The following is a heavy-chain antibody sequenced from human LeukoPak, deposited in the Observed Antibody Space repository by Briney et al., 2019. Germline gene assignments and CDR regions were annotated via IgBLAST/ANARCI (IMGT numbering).Heavy chain of an antibody. D-gene: IGHD1-26*01. J-gene: IGHJ5*02. CDR1: IDSFSNYH. CDR3: ARGQGATVPQVGKNWFDP. CDR2: VNESGGT. Sequence: SETLSLTCAVYIDSFSNYHWNWIRQTPAKGMEWIRKVNESGGTNISPSLRSRVILSVDTSKNKFSLKLISVTVADTAIYYCARGQGATVPQVGKNWFDPWGQGTRVTVSS. V-gene: IGHV4-34*01.